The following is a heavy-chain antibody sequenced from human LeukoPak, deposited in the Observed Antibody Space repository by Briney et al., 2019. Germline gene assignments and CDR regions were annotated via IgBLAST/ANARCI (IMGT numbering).Heavy chain of an antibody. CDR3: ARAPRLLWFGESGGYYFDY. D-gene: IGHD3-10*01. V-gene: IGHV3-7*01. CDR2: IKQDGSEK. CDR1: GFTFSSYW. Sequence: GGSLRLSCAASGFTFSSYWMSWVRQAPGKGLEWVANIKQDGSEKYYVDSVKGRFTISRDNAKNSLYLQMNSLRAEDTAVYYCARAPRLLWFGESGGYYFDYWGQGTLVTASS. J-gene: IGHJ4*02.